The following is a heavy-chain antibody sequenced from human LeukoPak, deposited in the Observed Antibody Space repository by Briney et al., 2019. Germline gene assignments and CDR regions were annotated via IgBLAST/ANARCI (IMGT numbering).Heavy chain of an antibody. J-gene: IGHJ6*02. CDR1: GFTFSDYY. Sequence: GGSLRLSRAASGFTFSDYYMSWIRQAPGKGLEWVSYISSSGSTIYYADSVKGRFTISRDNAKNSLYLQMNSLRAEDTAVYYCARDSDDYGDYGDIYHYYYYGMDVWGQGTTVTVSS. CDR2: ISSSGSTI. V-gene: IGHV3-11*01. D-gene: IGHD4-17*01. CDR3: ARDSDDYGDYGDIYHYYYYGMDV.